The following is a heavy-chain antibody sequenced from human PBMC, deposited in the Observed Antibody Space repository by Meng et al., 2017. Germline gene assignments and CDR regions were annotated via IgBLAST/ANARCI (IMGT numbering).Heavy chain of an antibody. CDR3: AHEVDINLDY. CDR2: LYWNDDK. V-gene: IGHV2-5*01. D-gene: IGHD5-12*01. CDR1: GFSLSTIGVG. Sequence: QITLKESGPTLEKPTQTLTLTCTFSGFSLSTIGVGVGWIRQPPGRAREWLALLYWNDDKRYSPSLKSRLTITKDTAKNQVVLTMTNMDPVDTATYYCAHEVDINLDYWGQGTLFTVSS. J-gene: IGHJ4*02.